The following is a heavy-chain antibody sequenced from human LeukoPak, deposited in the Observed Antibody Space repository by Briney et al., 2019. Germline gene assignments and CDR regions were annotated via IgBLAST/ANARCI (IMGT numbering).Heavy chain of an antibody. J-gene: IGHJ4*02. CDR2: ISYDGSNK. CDR1: GFTFSSYG. D-gene: IGHD2-2*03. Sequence: GGSLRLSCAASGFTFSSYGMHWVRQAPGKGLEWVAVISYDGSNKYYADSVKGRFTISRDNSKNTLYLQMNSLRAEDTAVYYCAKDGRPWILMYYFDYWGQGTLVTVSS. V-gene: IGHV3-30*18. CDR3: AKDGRPWILMYYFDY.